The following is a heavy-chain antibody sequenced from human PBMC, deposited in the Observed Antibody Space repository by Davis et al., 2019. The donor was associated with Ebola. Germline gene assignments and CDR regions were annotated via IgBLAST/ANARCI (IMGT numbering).Heavy chain of an antibody. Sequence: PSETLSLTCSVSGASISSYYWSWIRQSPGRLEWFWSISYIWITTYTPSLKSRVTISVDTSMKQFYLKLSSVTAAETAGYYCAREGPHYDFWSDGAVVWGQGTLVTVST. V-gene: IGHV4-59*01. CDR3: AREGPHYDFWSDGAVV. J-gene: IGHJ4*02. CDR2: ISYIWIT. CDR1: GASISSYY. D-gene: IGHD3-3*01.